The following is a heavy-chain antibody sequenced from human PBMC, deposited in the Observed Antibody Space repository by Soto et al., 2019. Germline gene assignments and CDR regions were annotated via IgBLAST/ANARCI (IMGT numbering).Heavy chain of an antibody. D-gene: IGHD3-10*01. CDR3: ARIMSGFYYFDY. CDR1: GFSLSTSGMC. V-gene: IGHV2-70*11. Sequence: SGPTREPTQTLTLTCTFSGFSLSTSGMCVSWIRQPPGKALEWLARIDWDDDKYYSTSLKTRLTISKDTSKNQVVLTLTNMDPVDTATYYCARIMSGFYYFDYWGQGTLVTVSS. J-gene: IGHJ4*02. CDR2: IDWDDDK.